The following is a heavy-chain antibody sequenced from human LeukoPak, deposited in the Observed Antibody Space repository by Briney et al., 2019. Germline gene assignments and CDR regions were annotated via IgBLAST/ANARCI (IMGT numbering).Heavy chain of an antibody. D-gene: IGHD3-22*01. CDR2: IYYSEST. Sequence: PSETLSLTCTVSGGSISSGDYYWSWIRQPPGKGLEWIGYIYYSESTYYNPSLKSRVTISVDTSKNQFSLKLSSVTAADTAVYFCARASYDSSGYYFRYWGQGTLVTVSS. CDR1: GGSISSGDYY. J-gene: IGHJ4*02. V-gene: IGHV4-30-4*01. CDR3: ARASYDSSGYYFRY.